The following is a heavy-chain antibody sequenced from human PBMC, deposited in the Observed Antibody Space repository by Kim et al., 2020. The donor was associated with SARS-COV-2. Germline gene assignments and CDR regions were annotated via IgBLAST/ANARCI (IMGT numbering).Heavy chain of an antibody. CDR3: ARGQFGELLYTLDF. CDR1: GGSISSYY. CDR2: IYYSGST. Sequence: SETLSLTCTVSGGSISSYYWNWIRQPPGKGLEWIGYIYYSGSTNYNPSLMSRVTISVDTSKNQFSLKLSSVTAADTAVYYCARGQFGELLYTLDFWGQGT. V-gene: IGHV4-59*01. D-gene: IGHD3-10*01. J-gene: IGHJ4*02.